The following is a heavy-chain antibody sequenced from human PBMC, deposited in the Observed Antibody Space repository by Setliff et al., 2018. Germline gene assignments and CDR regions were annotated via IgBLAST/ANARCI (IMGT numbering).Heavy chain of an antibody. CDR2: VYYSGTT. Sequence: SETLSLTCTVSDGSLSTYYWSWIRQPPGKGLEFIGYVYYSGTTNYSPSLRSRVTISSDTSKNQFSLQLSSVTATDTAVYYCARGKIFYVGDSHYFDIWGQGTLVTVSS. CDR3: ARGKIFYVGDSHYFDI. V-gene: IGHV4-59*08. D-gene: IGHD4-17*01. CDR1: DGSLSTYY. J-gene: IGHJ4*02.